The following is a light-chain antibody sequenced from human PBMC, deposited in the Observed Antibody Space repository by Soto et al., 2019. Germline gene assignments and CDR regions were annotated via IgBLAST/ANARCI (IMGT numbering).Light chain of an antibody. Sequence: EIVLTQSPATLSLSPGERATLSCRASQKFRSYLAWYQQKPGQAPRLLIHDAISRATGIPARFSGSGSGTDFTLTISSLEPEDFSVYCCQKRSNFPTSTFGQGTRLEIK. CDR2: DAI. V-gene: IGKV3-11*01. J-gene: IGKJ5*01. CDR3: QKRSNFPTST. CDR1: QKFRSY.